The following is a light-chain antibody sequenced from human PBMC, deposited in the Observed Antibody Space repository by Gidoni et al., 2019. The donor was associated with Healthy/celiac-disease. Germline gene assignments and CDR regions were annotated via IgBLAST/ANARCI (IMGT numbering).Light chain of an antibody. V-gene: IGKV3-11*01. CDR2: DAS. Sequence: EIVLTQSPATLSLSPGARATLSCRASQSVSSYLAWYQQKPGQAPRLLIYDASNRATGIPARFSGSGSGTDFTLTISSLEPEDFAVYYCQQRSNWRFTFXPXTKVDIK. CDR1: QSVSSY. CDR3: QQRSNWRFT. J-gene: IGKJ3*01.